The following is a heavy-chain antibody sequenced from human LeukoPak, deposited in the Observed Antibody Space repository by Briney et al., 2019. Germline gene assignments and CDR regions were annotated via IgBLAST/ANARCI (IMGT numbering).Heavy chain of an antibody. CDR3: ASTVGATTWDAFDI. CDR1: GYSFTTYW. V-gene: IGHV5-51*01. CDR2: IYAGDSDT. D-gene: IGHD1-26*01. Sequence: GESLKISCKASGYSFTTYWIGWVRQMPGKGLEWMRIIYAGDSDTRYSPSFQGQVTISADKSISTAYLQWSSLKASDTAMYYCASTVGATTWDAFDIWGQGTMVTVSS. J-gene: IGHJ3*02.